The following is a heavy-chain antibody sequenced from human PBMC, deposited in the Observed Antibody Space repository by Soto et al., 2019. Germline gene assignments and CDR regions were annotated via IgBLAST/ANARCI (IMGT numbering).Heavy chain of an antibody. CDR1: GFSISSGGYS. CDR2: IYHSGST. J-gene: IGHJ5*02. CDR3: ARVPSP. Sequence: SETLSLTCAFSGFSISSGGYSWSWIRQPPGKGLEWTGYIYHSGSTYYNPSLKSRVTISVDRSKNQFSLKLSSVTAADTAVYYCARVPSPWGQGTLVTVSS. V-gene: IGHV4-30-2*01.